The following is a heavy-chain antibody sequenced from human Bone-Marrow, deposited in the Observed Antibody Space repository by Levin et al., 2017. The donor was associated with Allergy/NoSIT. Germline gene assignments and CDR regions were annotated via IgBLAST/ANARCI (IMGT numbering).Heavy chain of an antibody. J-gene: IGHJ6*03. Sequence: GGSLRLSCAASGFTFDDYAMHWVRQAPGKGLEWVSGISWNSGSIGYADSVKGRFTISRDNAKNSLYLQMNSLRAEDTALYYCAKGDDYGAYWGYMDVWGKGTTVTVSS. CDR1: GFTFDDYA. V-gene: IGHV3-9*01. D-gene: IGHD4-17*01. CDR2: ISWNSGSI. CDR3: AKGDDYGAYWGYMDV.